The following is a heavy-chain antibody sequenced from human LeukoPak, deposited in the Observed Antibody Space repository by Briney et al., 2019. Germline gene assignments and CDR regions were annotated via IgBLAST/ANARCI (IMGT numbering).Heavy chain of an antibody. Sequence: GGSLRLSCVASGFTFSSFSMNWVRQAPGKGLEWVGRIKHKTDGGTTDYAAPVKGRFTISRDDSKNTLYLQMNSLKTEDTAVYYCTTELEGWGQGTLVTVSS. CDR2: IKHKTDGGTT. CDR1: GFTFSSFS. J-gene: IGHJ4*02. V-gene: IGHV3-15*01. CDR3: TTELEG.